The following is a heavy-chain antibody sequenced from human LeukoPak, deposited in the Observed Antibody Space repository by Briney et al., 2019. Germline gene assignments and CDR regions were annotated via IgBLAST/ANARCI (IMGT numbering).Heavy chain of an antibody. CDR1: GFTFTNAW. Sequence: GGSLRLSCAAPGFTFTNAWMSWLRQAPGKGLEWVGRIRSKTDGGTTDYAAPVKGRFTISRDDSKNTLYLQMNSLKTEDTAVYYCTTDPQWELFDYWGQGTLVTVSS. V-gene: IGHV3-15*01. J-gene: IGHJ4*02. CDR3: TTDPQWELFDY. CDR2: IRSKTDGGTT. D-gene: IGHD1-26*01.